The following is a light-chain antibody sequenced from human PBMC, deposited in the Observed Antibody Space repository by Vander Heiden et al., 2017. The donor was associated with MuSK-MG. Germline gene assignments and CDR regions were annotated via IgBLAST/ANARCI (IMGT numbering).Light chain of an antibody. Sequence: SYVLTQPPSVSVAPGQTARITCGGNNIGSNSVHWYQQKPGQAPVLVVYDDSGRPSGIPERFSGSISGNTATLTINRVEAGDEADYYCQVWDTSSDHPRMVFGGGTKLTVL. CDR1: NIGSNS. V-gene: IGLV3-21*02. CDR2: DDS. J-gene: IGLJ2*01. CDR3: QVWDTSSDHPRMV.